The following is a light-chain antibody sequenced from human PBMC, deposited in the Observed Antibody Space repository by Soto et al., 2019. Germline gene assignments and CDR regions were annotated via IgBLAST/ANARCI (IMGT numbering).Light chain of an antibody. V-gene: IGKV1-5*03. CDR2: KAY. CDR3: QQYNSYSHT. Sequence: DIQMTQSPSTLSASVGDTVTITCRASQSIRSWLAWYQQKPGKAPNLLIYKAYSLESGVPSRFSGSGSGTEFTLTISSLQPDDFATYYCQQYNSYSHTFCQWTKLEIK. CDR1: QSIRSW. J-gene: IGKJ2*01.